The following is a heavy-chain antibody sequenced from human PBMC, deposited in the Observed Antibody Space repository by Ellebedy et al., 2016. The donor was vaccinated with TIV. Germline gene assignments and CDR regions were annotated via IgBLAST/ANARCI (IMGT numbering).Heavy chain of an antibody. J-gene: IGHJ3*02. D-gene: IGHD5-18*01. CDR3: VRGPDTAMVRGAFDI. V-gene: IGHV1-2*04. CDR1: GYTFTGYY. Sequence: AASVKVSCKASGYTFTGYYMHWVRQAPGQGLEWMGWINPNSGGTNYAQKFQGWVTMTRDTSISTAYMELSRLRSDDTAVYYCVRGPDTAMVRGAFDIWGQGTMVTVSS. CDR2: INPNSGGT.